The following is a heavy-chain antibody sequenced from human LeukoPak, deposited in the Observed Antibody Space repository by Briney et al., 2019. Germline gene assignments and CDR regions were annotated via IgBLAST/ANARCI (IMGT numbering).Heavy chain of an antibody. CDR3: ARVRGTTSRPLDY. CDR1: GYTFTGYY. V-gene: IGHV1-2*02. CDR2: INPNSGGT. D-gene: IGHD2-2*01. Sequence: ASVKVSCKASGYTFTGYYMHWVRQAPAQGLEWMGWINPNSGGTNYAQKFQGRVTMTRDTSISTAYMELSRLRSDDTAVYYCARVRGTTSRPLDYWGQGTLFTVSS. J-gene: IGHJ4*02.